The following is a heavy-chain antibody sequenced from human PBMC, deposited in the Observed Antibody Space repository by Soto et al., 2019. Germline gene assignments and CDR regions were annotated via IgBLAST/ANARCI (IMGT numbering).Heavy chain of an antibody. CDR1: GGSISSGGYY. Sequence: TLSLTCTVSGGSISSGGYYWSWIRQHPGKGLEWIGYIYYSGSTYYNPSLKSRVTISVDTSKNQFSLKLSSVTAADTAVYYCARDAAAGPNWFDPWGQGTLVTVSS. D-gene: IGHD6-13*01. J-gene: IGHJ5*02. CDR3: ARDAAAGPNWFDP. CDR2: IYYSGST. V-gene: IGHV4-31*03.